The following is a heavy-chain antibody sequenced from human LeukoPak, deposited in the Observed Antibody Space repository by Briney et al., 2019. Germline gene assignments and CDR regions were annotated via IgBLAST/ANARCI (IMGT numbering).Heavy chain of an antibody. V-gene: IGHV3-23*01. J-gene: IGHJ4*02. CDR2: IKGGGDGT. CDR3: ARDAYAVADY. Sequence: GGSLRLSCAASGFTFNNYAMTWVRQAPGKGLEWVSHIKGGGDGTYYADSVKGRFTISRDNSKNTLYLQMNSLRAEDTAVYYCARDAYAVADYWGQGTLVTVSS. D-gene: IGHD4-17*01. CDR1: GFTFNNYA.